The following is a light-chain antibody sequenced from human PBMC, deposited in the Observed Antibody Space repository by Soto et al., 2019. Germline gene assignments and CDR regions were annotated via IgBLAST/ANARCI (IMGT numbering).Light chain of an antibody. CDR2: AAS. V-gene: IGKV1-6*01. CDR1: QGIRND. CDR3: LQDHNYPWT. J-gene: IGKJ1*01. Sequence: AIQMTQSPSSLSATVGDRVTITCRASQGIRNDLVWFQQKPGKAPNLLIYAASSLQSGVPSRFSGSGSGTDFSLTISSLQPEDFATYYCLQDHNYPWTFGQGTKVDIK.